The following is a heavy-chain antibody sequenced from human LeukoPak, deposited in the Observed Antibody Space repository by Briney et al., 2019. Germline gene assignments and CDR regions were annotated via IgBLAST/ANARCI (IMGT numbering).Heavy chain of an antibody. Sequence: GGSLRLSCAASGFTFSSYAMSWVRQAPGKGLEWVSAISGSGGSTYYADSVKGRFTISRDNSKNTLYLQMNSLRDEDTAVYYCARDSPYGDYPFDYWGQGTLVTVSS. CDR2: ISGSGGST. CDR1: GFTFSSYA. D-gene: IGHD4-17*01. CDR3: ARDSPYGDYPFDY. J-gene: IGHJ4*02. V-gene: IGHV3-23*01.